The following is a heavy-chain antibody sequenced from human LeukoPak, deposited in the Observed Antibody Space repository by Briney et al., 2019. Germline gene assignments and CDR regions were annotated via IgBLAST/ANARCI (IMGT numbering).Heavy chain of an antibody. J-gene: IGHJ4*02. CDR1: GFTFSSYA. V-gene: IGHV3-30-3*01. Sequence: GGSLRLSCAASGFTFSSYAMHWVRQAPGKGLEWVAVISYDGSNKYYADSVKGRFTISRDNSRNTLYLQMNSLRAEGTAVYYCARVDSSGYYFMKPFDYWGQGTLVTVSS. CDR3: ARVDSSGYYFMKPFDY. CDR2: ISYDGSNK. D-gene: IGHD3-22*01.